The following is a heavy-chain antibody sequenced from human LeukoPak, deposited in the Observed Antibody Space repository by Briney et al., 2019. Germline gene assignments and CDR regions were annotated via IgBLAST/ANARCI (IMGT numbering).Heavy chain of an antibody. D-gene: IGHD3-22*01. CDR1: GFTFSSST. CDR3: ARDRGYSDY. J-gene: IGHJ4*02. Sequence: GGSLRLSCAASGFTFSSSTMNWVRQAPGKGLEWVSGISASGGSTYYADSVKGRFTISRDNSKNSLYLQMNSLRAEDTAVYYCARDRGYSDYWGQGTLVTVSS. CDR2: ISASGGST. V-gene: IGHV3-23*01.